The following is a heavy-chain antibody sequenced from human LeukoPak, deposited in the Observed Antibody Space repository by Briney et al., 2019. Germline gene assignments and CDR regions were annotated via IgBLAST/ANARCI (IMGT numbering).Heavy chain of an antibody. CDR1: GYTLTELS. V-gene: IGHV1-24*01. CDR3: ATGEDIAAAEAYFDY. J-gene: IGHJ4*02. Sequence: ASVKVSCKVSGYTLTELSMHWVRQAPGKGLEWMGGFDPEDGETIYAQKFQGRVTMTEDTSTDTAYMELSSLRSEDTAVYYCATGEDIAAAEAYFDYWGQGTLVTVSS. D-gene: IGHD6-13*01. CDR2: FDPEDGET.